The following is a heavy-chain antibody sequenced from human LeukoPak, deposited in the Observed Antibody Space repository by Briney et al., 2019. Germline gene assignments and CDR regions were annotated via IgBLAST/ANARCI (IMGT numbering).Heavy chain of an antibody. CDR3: AMHSSSWFRAAFDY. D-gene: IGHD6-13*01. J-gene: IGHJ4*02. V-gene: IGHV4-4*02. CDR2: IYHSGST. CDR1: GGSISSSNW. Sequence: SETLSLTCAVSGGSISSSNWWSWVRQPPGKGLEWIGEIYHSGSTNYNPSLKSRVTISVDKSKNQFSLKLSSVTAADTAVYYCAMHSSSWFRAAFDYWGQGTLVTVSS.